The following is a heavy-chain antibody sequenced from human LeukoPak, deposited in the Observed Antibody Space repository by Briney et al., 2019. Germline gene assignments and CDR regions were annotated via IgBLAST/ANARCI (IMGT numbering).Heavy chain of an antibody. CDR1: GFTFSSHA. CDR2: ISSSSSYI. CDR3: ARQGTASPTAAFDI. Sequence: GGSLRLSCAASGFTFSSHAMSWGRQAPGKGLEWGSSISSSSSYIYYADSVKGRFTISRDNAKNSLYLQMNSLRAEDTAVYYCARQGTASPTAAFDIWGQGTMVTVSS. J-gene: IGHJ3*02. D-gene: IGHD2-21*02. V-gene: IGHV3-21*01.